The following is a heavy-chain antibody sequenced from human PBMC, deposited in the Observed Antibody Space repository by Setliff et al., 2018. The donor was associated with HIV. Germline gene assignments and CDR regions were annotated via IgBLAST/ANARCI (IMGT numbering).Heavy chain of an antibody. D-gene: IGHD5-18*01. CDR2: IKSKIDGETT. CDR3: TRHVDSGTYMDV. Sequence: GGSLRFSCKASGFTFTNAWMSWVRQAPGKGLEWVGRIKSKIDGETTDCAAPVKGRFTISRDDSKNSLYLQMNSLKSEDTAVYYCTRHVDSGTYMDVWGRGTTVTVSS. J-gene: IGHJ6*03. V-gene: IGHV3-15*01. CDR1: GFTFTNAW.